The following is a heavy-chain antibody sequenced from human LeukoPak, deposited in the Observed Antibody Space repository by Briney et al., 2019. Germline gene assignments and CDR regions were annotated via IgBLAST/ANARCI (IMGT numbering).Heavy chain of an antibody. CDR3: IVFGDSNH. Sequence: GGSLRLSCAASGLTVSHNYVSWVRQAPGKGLEWVSAIHTSGDTCYADSVKGRFTISRDTSKNTLYLQINSLRVEDTAVYYCIVFGDSNHWGQGTLVTVSS. D-gene: IGHD4-17*01. J-gene: IGHJ5*02. V-gene: IGHV3-53*01. CDR1: GLTVSHNY. CDR2: IHTSGDT.